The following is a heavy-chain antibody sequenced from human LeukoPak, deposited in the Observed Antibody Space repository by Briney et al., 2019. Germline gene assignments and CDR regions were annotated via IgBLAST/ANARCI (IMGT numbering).Heavy chain of an antibody. J-gene: IGHJ4*02. CDR3: ARVRSTYYDSSGYYYGPIDY. CDR2: ISSSSSYI. D-gene: IGHD3-22*01. V-gene: IGHV3-21*01. CDR1: GFTFSSYG. Sequence: QPGGSLRLSCAASGFTFSSYGMHWVRQAPGKGLEWVSSISSSSSYIYYADSVKGRFTIPRDNAKNSLYLQMNSLRAEDTAVYYCARVRSTYYDSSGYYYGPIDYWGQGTLVTVSS.